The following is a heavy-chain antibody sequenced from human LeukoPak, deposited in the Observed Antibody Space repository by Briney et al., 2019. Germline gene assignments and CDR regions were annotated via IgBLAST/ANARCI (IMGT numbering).Heavy chain of an antibody. D-gene: IGHD4-23*01. J-gene: IGHJ4*02. CDR3: AKVHYGGNKVY. CDR1: GFTFSTYG. Sequence: GGTLRLSCAAFGFTFSTYGMSWVRQAPGKGLEWVSAISGSGGSTYYADSVKGRFTISRDNSKNTLYLQMNSLRAEDTAVYYCAKVHYGGNKVYWGQGTLVTVSS. V-gene: IGHV3-23*01. CDR2: ISGSGGST.